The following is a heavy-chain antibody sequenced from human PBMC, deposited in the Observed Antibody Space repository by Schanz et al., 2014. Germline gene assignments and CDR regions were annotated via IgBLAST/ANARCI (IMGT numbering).Heavy chain of an antibody. CDR3: ARDYYDSSGYYYCDY. CDR2: VNPSVRGT. V-gene: IGHV1-46*01. CDR1: GYTLSAYS. D-gene: IGHD3-22*01. Sequence: QVQLVQSGTQVKKPGASVKVSCKASGYTLSAYSLHWVRQAPGQGLEWMGIVNPSVRGTHFAREFQGRVTMTRDTSTSTVYMELSGLRSEDTAMYYCARDYYDSSGYYYCDYWGQGTLVTVSS. J-gene: IGHJ4*02.